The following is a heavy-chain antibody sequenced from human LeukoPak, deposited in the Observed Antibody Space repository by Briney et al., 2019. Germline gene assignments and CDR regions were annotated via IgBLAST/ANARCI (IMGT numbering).Heavy chain of an antibody. CDR3: ARDPALYVGVSSGYWPPNSVDY. J-gene: IGHJ4*02. CDR1: GYTFTSYY. Sequence: ASVKVSCKASGYTFTSYYMHWVRQAPGQGLEWMGIISPSGGSTSYAQKFQGRVTMTRDTSTSTVYMELSSLRSEDTAVYYCARDPALYVGVSSGYWPPNSVDYWGQGTLVTVSS. D-gene: IGHD3-22*01. CDR2: ISPSGGST. V-gene: IGHV1-46*01.